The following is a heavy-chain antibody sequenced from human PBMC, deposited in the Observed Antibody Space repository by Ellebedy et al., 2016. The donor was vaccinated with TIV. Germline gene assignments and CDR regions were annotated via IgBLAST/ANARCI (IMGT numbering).Heavy chain of an antibody. V-gene: IGHV3-48*04. CDR1: GFNFGAYS. Sequence: PGGSLRLSCACSGFNFGAYSINWVRQAPGRGLEWLSYIAGRTSLIYYADSVKGRFTISRDNAKNSACLQMNSLGVEDTAVYYCVRWGDYEGWDFWGQGTLVTVSS. J-gene: IGHJ4*02. CDR2: IAGRTSLI. D-gene: IGHD3-22*01. CDR3: VRWGDYEGWDF.